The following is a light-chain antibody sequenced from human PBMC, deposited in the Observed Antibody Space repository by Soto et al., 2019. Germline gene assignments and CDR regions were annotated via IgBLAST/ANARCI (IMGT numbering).Light chain of an antibody. CDR3: QQGYDLPIT. Sequence: DIQMTQSPSSVSASVGDRVTFTCRASENIDNYLAWYQQKPGKAPKLLIYLASTLQSGVPSRFRGSGYGRDFSRTVSSLQPEDFATYICQQGYDLPITFGGGTKVEI. J-gene: IGKJ4*01. V-gene: IGKV1D-12*01. CDR1: ENIDNY. CDR2: LAS.